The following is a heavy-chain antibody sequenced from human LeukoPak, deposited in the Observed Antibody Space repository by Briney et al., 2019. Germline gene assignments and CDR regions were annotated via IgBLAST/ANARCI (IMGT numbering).Heavy chain of an antibody. CDR3: TTADYGDYNPEFDY. D-gene: IGHD4-17*01. V-gene: IGHV3-15*01. CDR2: IKSKTDGGTT. CDR1: GFTFSNAW. Sequence: GGSLRLSRAASGFTFSNAWMSWVRQAPGKGLEWVGRIKSKTDGGTTDYAAPVKGRFTISRDDSKNTLYLQMNSLKTEDTAVYYCTTADYGDYNPEFDYWGQGTLVTVSS. J-gene: IGHJ4*02.